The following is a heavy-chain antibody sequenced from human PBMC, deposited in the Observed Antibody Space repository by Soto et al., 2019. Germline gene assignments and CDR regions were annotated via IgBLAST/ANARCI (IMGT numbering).Heavy chain of an antibody. CDR2: IYSGGYT. CDR1: GFTVSGNY. CDR3: AKGDYDILTGYNYYYGMDV. D-gene: IGHD3-9*01. Sequence: PGGSLRLSCAASGFTVSGNYMSWVRQVPGKGLEWVSVIYSGGYTYYADSVKGRFTISRDNSKNTLYLQMNSLRAEDTAVYYCAKGDYDILTGYNYYYGMDVWGQGTTVTVS. J-gene: IGHJ6*02. V-gene: IGHV3-53*05.